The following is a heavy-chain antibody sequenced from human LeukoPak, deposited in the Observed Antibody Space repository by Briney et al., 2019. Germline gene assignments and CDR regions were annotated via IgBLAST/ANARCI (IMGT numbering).Heavy chain of an antibody. Sequence: PRGSLRLSCAASGFTVSSNYMSWVRQAPGKGLEWVSVIYSGGSTYYADSVKGRFTISRDNSKNTLYLQMNSLRAEDTAVYYCARERTMVRGVIHRYYYYYGMDVWGQGTTVTVSS. V-gene: IGHV3-66*01. CDR3: ARERTMVRGVIHRYYYYYGMDV. CDR1: GFTVSSNY. D-gene: IGHD3-10*01. J-gene: IGHJ6*02. CDR2: IYSGGST.